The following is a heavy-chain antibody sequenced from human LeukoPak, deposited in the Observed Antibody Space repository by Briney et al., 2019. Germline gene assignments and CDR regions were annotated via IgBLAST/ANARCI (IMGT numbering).Heavy chain of an antibody. CDR3: ARHNYYDSSGYRYYYGMDV. CDR2: IYHSGST. D-gene: IGHD3-22*01. J-gene: IGHJ6*02. V-gene: IGHV4-4*02. CDR1: GGSISSSNW. Sequence: PSGTLSLTCEVPGGSISSSNWWSWVRQPPGKGLECIGEIYHSGSTNYSPSLKSRVTISVDKSKTQFSLKLTSVTAADTAVYYCARHNYYDSSGYRYYYGMDVWGQGTTVTVSS.